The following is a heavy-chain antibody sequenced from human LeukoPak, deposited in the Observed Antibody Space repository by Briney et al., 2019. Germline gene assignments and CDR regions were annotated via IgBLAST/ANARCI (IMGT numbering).Heavy chain of an antibody. J-gene: IGHJ4*02. CDR3: ARERGTSLDY. Sequence: SQTLSLTCTVSGGSISSGGYYWSWIRQPPGKGLEWIGYINYSGTTNYNPSLNSRVTISVDTSKNQFSLKLSSVIAADTAVYYCARERGTSLDYWGQGTLVTVSS. V-gene: IGHV4-61*08. CDR1: GGSISSGGYY. D-gene: IGHD3-16*01. CDR2: INYSGTT.